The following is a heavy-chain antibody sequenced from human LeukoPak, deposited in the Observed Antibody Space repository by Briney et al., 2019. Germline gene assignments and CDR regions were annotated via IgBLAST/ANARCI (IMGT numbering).Heavy chain of an antibody. D-gene: IGHD3-3*01. V-gene: IGHV3-30*03. CDR3: ARVRSGGFWSGYYVDY. Sequence: GRSLRLSCAASGFTFRSYGMHWVRQAPGKGLEWVAVISYDTNIKSYADSVKGRFTISRDNSKNTLYLQMNSLRAEDTAVYYCARVRSGGFWSGYYVDYWGQGTLVTVSS. CDR2: ISYDTNIK. CDR1: GFTFRSYG. J-gene: IGHJ4*02.